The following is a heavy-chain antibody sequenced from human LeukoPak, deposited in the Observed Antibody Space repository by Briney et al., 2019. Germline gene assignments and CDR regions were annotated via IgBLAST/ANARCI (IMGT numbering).Heavy chain of an antibody. CDR2: ISSSSSYI. V-gene: IGHV3-21*01. D-gene: IGHD3-22*01. Sequence: PGGSLRLSCAASGFTFSSYSMNWVRQAPGEGLEWVSSISSSSSYIYYADSVKGRFTISRDNAKNSLYLQMNSLRAEDTAVYYCAREAIYYYDSSGYGDYWGQGTLVTVSS. CDR1: GFTFSSYS. CDR3: AREAIYYYDSSGYGDY. J-gene: IGHJ4*02.